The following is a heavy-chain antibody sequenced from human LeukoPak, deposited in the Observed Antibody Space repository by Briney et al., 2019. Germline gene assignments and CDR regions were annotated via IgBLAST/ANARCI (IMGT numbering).Heavy chain of an antibody. J-gene: IGHJ5*02. V-gene: IGHV3-30-3*01. D-gene: IGHD6-13*01. CDR3: ARQPRQQLVWNWFDP. Sequence: GGSLRLSCAASGFTFNSYAMHWVRQAPGKGLEWVAVISYDGSNKYYADSVKGRFTISRDNSKNTLYLQMNSLRAEDTAVYYCARQPRQQLVWNWFDPWGQGTLVTVSS. CDR2: ISYDGSNK. CDR1: GFTFNSYA.